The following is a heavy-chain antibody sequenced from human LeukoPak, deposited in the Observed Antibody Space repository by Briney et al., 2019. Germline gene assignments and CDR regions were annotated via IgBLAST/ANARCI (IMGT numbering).Heavy chain of an antibody. J-gene: IGHJ4*02. CDR3: AVEPPVKYGGDY. CDR1: GGSISGSSYY. Sequence: SETLSLTCTVSGGSISGSSYYWGWIRQPPGKGLEWIGSIYYSGSTYYNPSLKSRVTISVDTSKNQFSLKLSSVTAADTAVYYCAVEPPVKYGGDYWGQGTLVTVSS. CDR2: IYYSGST. D-gene: IGHD4-23*01. V-gene: IGHV4-39*01.